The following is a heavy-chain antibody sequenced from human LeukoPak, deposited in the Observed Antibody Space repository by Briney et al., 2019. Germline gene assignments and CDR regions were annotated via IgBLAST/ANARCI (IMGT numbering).Heavy chain of an antibody. CDR3: ASTVGTAMVNY. Sequence: SETLSLTWTLSCGSISSSSYYWGWIRQPPGKGLEWIGSIYYSGSTYYNPSLKSRVTISVDTSKNQFSLKLSSVIAADTAVYYCASTVGTAMVNYWGQGTLVTVSS. CDR2: IYYSGST. V-gene: IGHV4-39*01. J-gene: IGHJ4*02. D-gene: IGHD5-18*01. CDR1: CGSISSSSYY.